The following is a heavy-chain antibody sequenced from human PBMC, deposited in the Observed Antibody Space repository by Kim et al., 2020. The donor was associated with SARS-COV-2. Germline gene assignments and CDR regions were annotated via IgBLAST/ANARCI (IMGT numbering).Heavy chain of an antibody. V-gene: IGHV3-74*01. Sequence: NSDGSSTSYADSVKGRFTISRDNAKNTLYLQMNSLRAEDTAVYYCARVSYSSSWYAVAFDIWGQGTIVTVSS. D-gene: IGHD6-13*01. J-gene: IGHJ3*02. CDR3: ARVSYSSSWYAVAFDI. CDR2: NSDGSST.